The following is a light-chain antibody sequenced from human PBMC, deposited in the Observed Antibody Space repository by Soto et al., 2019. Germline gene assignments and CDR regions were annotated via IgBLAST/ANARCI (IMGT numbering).Light chain of an antibody. CDR1: NSNIGSGYG. Sequence: QSVLTQPPSVSWAPGQRVTISCTGSNSNIGSGYGLHWYRQFPGMAPQLLIYDDTNRPSGVPDRFSGSKSGTSASLAITGLQAEDEADYFCQSYDSDLSGSVFGGGTKLTVL. V-gene: IGLV1-40*01. J-gene: IGLJ3*02. CDR3: QSYDSDLSGSV. CDR2: DDT.